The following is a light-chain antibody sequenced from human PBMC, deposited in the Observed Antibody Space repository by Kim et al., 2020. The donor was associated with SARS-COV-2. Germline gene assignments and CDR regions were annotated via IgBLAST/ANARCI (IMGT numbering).Light chain of an antibody. V-gene: IGLV3-19*01. J-gene: IGLJ2*01. CDR1: SLRSYY. CDR3: NSRDSSGNHLV. CDR2: GKN. Sequence: ALGPTGRIKCQGDSLRSYYASWYQQKPGQAPVLVIYGKNNRPSGIPDRFSGSSSGNTASLTITGAQAEDEADYYCNSRDSSGNHLVFGGGTQLTVL.